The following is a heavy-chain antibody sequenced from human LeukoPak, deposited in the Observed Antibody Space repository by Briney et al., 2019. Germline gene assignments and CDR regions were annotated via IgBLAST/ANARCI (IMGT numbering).Heavy chain of an antibody. CDR1: GFIFSSNT. J-gene: IGHJ3*02. Sequence: GGSLRLSCSASGFIFSSNTMRWVRQAPWKGLEYVSGMSFNGGNTYFADSVKGRFTISRDNSKNTLWLQMTSLRPEDTAVYYCARSRIYDFWSGYYTRVAGVDIWGQGTMVTVSS. CDR3: ARSRIYDFWSGYYTRVAGVDI. D-gene: IGHD3-3*01. V-gene: IGHV3-64D*06. CDR2: MSFNGGNT.